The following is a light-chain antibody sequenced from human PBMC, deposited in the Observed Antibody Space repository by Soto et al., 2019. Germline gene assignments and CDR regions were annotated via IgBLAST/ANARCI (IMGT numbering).Light chain of an antibody. CDR1: RSDVGGYTL. J-gene: IGLJ3*02. CDR3: CSFAGSSSVL. Sequence: QSALAQPASVSGSPGQSITISCNGTRSDVGGYTLVSWFQQYPGKAPKLMIYEDNKRPSGVSDRFSGSKSGNTASLTISGLQAEDEADYYCCSFAGSSSVLFGGGTKLTVL. V-gene: IGLV2-23*01. CDR2: EDN.